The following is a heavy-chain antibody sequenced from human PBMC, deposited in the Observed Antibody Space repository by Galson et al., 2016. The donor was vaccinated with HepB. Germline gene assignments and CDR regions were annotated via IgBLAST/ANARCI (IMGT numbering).Heavy chain of an antibody. CDR3: ARDRVAQYHFDY. V-gene: IGHV3-33*01. Sequence: SLRLSCAASGFPFSNYGMHWVRQAPGKGLEWVAVIWYDGRSTYYADSVKGRFTISRDNSKNTLYLQMNSLRAEDTGIYYCARDRVAQYHFDYWGQGTLVTVSS. J-gene: IGHJ4*02. CDR1: GFPFSNYG. CDR2: IWYDGRST. D-gene: IGHD2-2*01.